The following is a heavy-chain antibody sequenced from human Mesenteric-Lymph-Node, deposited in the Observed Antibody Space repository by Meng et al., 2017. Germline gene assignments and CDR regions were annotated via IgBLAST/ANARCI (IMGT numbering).Heavy chain of an antibody. J-gene: IGHJ5*02. Sequence: GESLKISCAASGFTFSTYWMSWVRQAPGKGLEWVANINPDGSVKYYVDSLRGRFAISRDNAKNSLYLQMNSLRAEDTAVYYCARDNRDRLWFGEKGAFDPWGQGTLVTVSS. D-gene: IGHD3-10*01. CDR1: GFTFSTYW. CDR3: ARDNRDRLWFGEKGAFDP. CDR2: INPDGSVK. V-gene: IGHV3-7*01.